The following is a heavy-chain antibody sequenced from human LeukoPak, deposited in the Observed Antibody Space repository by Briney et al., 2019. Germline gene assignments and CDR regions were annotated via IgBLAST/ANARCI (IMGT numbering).Heavy chain of an antibody. CDR3: ARVAFLEWQYLYYFDY. D-gene: IGHD3-3*02. CDR2: SSSSSSYI. Sequence: GGSLRLSCAASGFTFSSYSMNWVRQAPGEGLEWVSSSSSSSSYIYYADSVKGRFTISRDNAKNSLYLQMNSLRAEDTAVYYCARVAFLEWQYLYYFDYWGQGTLVTVSS. J-gene: IGHJ4*02. CDR1: GFTFSSYS. V-gene: IGHV3-21*01.